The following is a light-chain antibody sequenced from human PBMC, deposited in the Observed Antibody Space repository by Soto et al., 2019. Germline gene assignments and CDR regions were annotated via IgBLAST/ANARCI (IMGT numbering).Light chain of an antibody. J-gene: IGKJ1*01. CDR1: QSVRNN. V-gene: IGKV3-15*01. CDR2: AVS. CDR3: QQYNKWPPWT. Sequence: EIVMTQSPATLSVSPGEGATLFCRASQSVRNNLAWYQQKPGLAPRLLIYAVSTRATGAPARFSGNGSETEFTLTISGLQSDDFALYYCQQYNKWPPWTVGQGTKVDIK.